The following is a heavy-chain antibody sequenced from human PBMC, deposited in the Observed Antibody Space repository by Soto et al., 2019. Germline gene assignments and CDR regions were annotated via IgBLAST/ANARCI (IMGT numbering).Heavy chain of an antibody. CDR2: INHSGST. CDR3: ARVAVAEDY. CDR1: GGPFSGYY. D-gene: IGHD6-19*01. V-gene: IGHV4-34*01. J-gene: IGHJ4*02. Sequence: SETLSLTCAVYGGPFSGYYWSWIRQPPGKGLEWIGEINHSGSTNYNPSLKSRVTISVDTSKNQFSLKLSSVTAADTAVYYCARVAVAEDYWGQGTLVTVSS.